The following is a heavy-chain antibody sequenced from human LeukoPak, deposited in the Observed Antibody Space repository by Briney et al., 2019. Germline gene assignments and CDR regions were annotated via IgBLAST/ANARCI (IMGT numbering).Heavy chain of an antibody. D-gene: IGHD5-12*01. J-gene: IGHJ4*02. Sequence: PGGSLRLSCAASGFTFSSYGMHWVRQAPGKGLEWVAFIRYDGSNKYYADSVKGRFTTSRDNSKNTLYLQMNSLRAEDTAVYYCAKDDSGYDGFDYWGQGTLVTVSS. CDR3: AKDDSGYDGFDY. V-gene: IGHV3-30*02. CDR2: IRYDGSNK. CDR1: GFTFSSYG.